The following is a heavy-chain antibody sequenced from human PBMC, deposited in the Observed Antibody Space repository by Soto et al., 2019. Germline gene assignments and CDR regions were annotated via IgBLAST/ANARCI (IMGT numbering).Heavy chain of an antibody. CDR3: ARDVKAGSGSYPLDY. Sequence: ASVKVSCKASGYTFTSYGMSWVRQAPGQGLEWMGWISAYNGNTNYAQKLQGRVTMTTDTCTSTAYMELMSLRSDDTAVYYCARDVKAGSGSYPLDYWGQGTLLTVSS. D-gene: IGHD3-10*01. J-gene: IGHJ4*02. V-gene: IGHV1-18*01. CDR1: GYTFTSYG. CDR2: ISAYNGNT.